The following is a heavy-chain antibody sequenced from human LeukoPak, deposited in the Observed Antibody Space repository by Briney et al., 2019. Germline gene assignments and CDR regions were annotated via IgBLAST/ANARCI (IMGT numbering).Heavy chain of an antibody. CDR2: IFHTGST. V-gene: IGHV4-31*03. CDR3: ARSPGIWNEYGRLEY. D-gene: IGHD1-1*01. CDR1: GDSISSGGHY. J-gene: IGHJ4*02. Sequence: PSQTLSLPCTVSGDSISSGGHYWNWLRQPPGKGLEWIEYIFHTGSTYYNPSLKSRVTISVDTSKNQFSLKLSSVTAAHAAVYYCARSPGIWNEYGRLEYWGEGALVTVSS.